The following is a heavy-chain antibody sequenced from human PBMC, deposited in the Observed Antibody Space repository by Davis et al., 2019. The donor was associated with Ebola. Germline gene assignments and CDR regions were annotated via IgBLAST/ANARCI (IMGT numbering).Heavy chain of an antibody. CDR3: ARDPGPLLADY. D-gene: IGHD2-21*02. CDR2: MNPNSGNT. CDR1: GYTFNSYY. J-gene: IGHJ4*02. Sequence: ASVKVSCKASGYTFNSYYIHWVRQAPGQGLEWMGWMNPNSGNTGYAQKFQGRVTMTRNTSISTAYMELSSLRSEDTAVYYCARDPGPLLADYWGQGTLVTVSS. V-gene: IGHV1-8*02.